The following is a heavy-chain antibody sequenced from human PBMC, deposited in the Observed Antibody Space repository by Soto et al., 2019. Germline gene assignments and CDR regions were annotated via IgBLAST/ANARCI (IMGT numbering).Heavy chain of an antibody. CDR3: AKGGSSCSWFIDP. D-gene: IGHD2-15*01. CDR2: IHNNENT. V-gene: IGHV4-59*01. Sequence: SETLSLTCTVSGGSISNYYWSWFRLPPGKGLEWIGYIHNNENTSYNPSLKSRVSISVDTSKNQFSLNVNSVSSADTAVYYCAKGGSSCSWFIDPWGRGTLVTVSS. CDR1: GGSISNYY. J-gene: IGHJ2*01.